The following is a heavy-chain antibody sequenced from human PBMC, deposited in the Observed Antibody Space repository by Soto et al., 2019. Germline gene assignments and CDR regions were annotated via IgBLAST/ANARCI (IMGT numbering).Heavy chain of an antibody. D-gene: IGHD6-6*01. Sequence: EVQLAESGGGLAQPGGSLRLSCAASGLTLRGYAMDWVRQAPGKGLEYVSGISSNGVGTYYANSVQGRFTISRDNSKNTVYLQMGSLRPEDMAVYYCARRARPDFYYMDVWGKGTTVTVSS. CDR2: ISSNGVGT. CDR3: ARRARPDFYYMDV. J-gene: IGHJ6*03. CDR1: GLTLRGYA. V-gene: IGHV3-64*01.